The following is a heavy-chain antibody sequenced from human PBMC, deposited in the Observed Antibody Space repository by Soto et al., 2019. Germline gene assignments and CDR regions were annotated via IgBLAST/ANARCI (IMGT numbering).Heavy chain of an antibody. CDR1: GDTFSNYA. J-gene: IGHJ6*02. D-gene: IGHD3-3*01. CDR3: ANARYDFWSGRYDANFFYYGMDV. V-gene: IGHV1-69*12. CDR2: IIRIFGTA. Sequence: QVQLVQSGAEVKKPGSSVKVSCRAFGDTFSNYAFSWVRQAPGQGLEWMGGIIRIFGTANYAQKFQGRVTITADESTSVADMELGSLRTEDTAVYYCANARYDFWSGRYDANFFYYGMDVWGQGTTVTVSS.